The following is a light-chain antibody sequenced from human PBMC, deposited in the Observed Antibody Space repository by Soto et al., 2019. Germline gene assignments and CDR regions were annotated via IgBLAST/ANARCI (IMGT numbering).Light chain of an antibody. CDR1: ESLLHSNGYNY. Sequence: DIVMTQSPLSLPVTPGEPASISCSSSESLLHSNGYNYLDWYLQKPGQSPQLLIYLGSYRASGVPDRVSGSGSGTDFTLKISRVEAEDVGVYYCMQALQTPSITFGQGTRLEIK. CDR3: MQALQTPSIT. CDR2: LGS. V-gene: IGKV2-28*01. J-gene: IGKJ5*01.